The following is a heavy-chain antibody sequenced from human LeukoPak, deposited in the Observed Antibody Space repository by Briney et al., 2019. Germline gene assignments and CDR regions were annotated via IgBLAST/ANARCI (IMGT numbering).Heavy chain of an antibody. V-gene: IGHV1-8*02. CDR1: GYTFTGYG. CDR3: ARLLWFGEFNWFDP. D-gene: IGHD3-10*01. CDR2: MNPNSGNT. Sequence: GASVKVSCKASGYTFTGYGINWVRQATGQGLEWMGWMNPNSGNTGYAQKFQGRVTMTRNTSISTAYMELSSLRSEDTAVYYCARLLWFGEFNWFDPWGQGTLVTVSS. J-gene: IGHJ5*02.